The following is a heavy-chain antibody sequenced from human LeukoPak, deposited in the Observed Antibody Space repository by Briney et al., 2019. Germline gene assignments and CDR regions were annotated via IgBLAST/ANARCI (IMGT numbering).Heavy chain of an antibody. CDR2: IIPIFGTA. D-gene: IGHD3-10*01. Sequence: GASVKVSCKASGGTFSSYAISWVRQAPGQGLEWMGGIIPIFGTANYAQKFQGRVTITADKSTSTAYMELSSLRSEDTAVYYCATLLFSGSGSYDYWGQGTLVTVSS. V-gene: IGHV1-69*06. CDR3: ATLLFSGSGSYDY. J-gene: IGHJ4*02. CDR1: GGTFSSYA.